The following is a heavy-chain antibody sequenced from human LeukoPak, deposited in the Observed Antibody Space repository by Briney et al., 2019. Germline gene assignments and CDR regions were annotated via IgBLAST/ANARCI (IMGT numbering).Heavy chain of an antibody. V-gene: IGHV4-39*01. D-gene: IGHD4-11*01. CDR3: ARARLQQTSAPPYYYYYIDV. CDR2: IYYSGST. Sequence: ETLSLTCTVSGGSISSSSYYWGWIRQPPGKGLEWIGSIYYSGSTYYNPSLKSRVTISVDTSKDQFSLKLSSVTAADTAVYYCARARLQQTSAPPYYYYYIDVWGKGTTVTVSS. CDR1: GGSISSSSYY. J-gene: IGHJ6*03.